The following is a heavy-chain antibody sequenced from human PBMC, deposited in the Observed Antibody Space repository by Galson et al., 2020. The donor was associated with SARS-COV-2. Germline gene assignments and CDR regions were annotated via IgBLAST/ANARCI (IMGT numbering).Heavy chain of an antibody. V-gene: IGHV3-23*01. Sequence: TGGSLRLSCAASGFIFTDYAMTWVRQAPGKGLEWVSATTGSGDRTYFADSVKGRFAISRDNSKNTLYLQMNSLRAEDTAVYYCAKRTGYSSGWFFDYWGQGTLVTVSS. CDR3: AKRTGYSSGWFFDY. J-gene: IGHJ4*02. CDR2: TTGSGDRT. D-gene: IGHD6-19*01. CDR1: GFIFTDYA.